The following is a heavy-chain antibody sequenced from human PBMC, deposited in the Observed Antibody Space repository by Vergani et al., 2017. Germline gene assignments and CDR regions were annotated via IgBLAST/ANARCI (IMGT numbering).Heavy chain of an antibody. V-gene: IGHV4-39*01. CDR1: GGSIRSTNYY. J-gene: IGHJ5*02. Sequence: QLQLQESGPGLVKPAETLSLTCTVSGGSIRSTNYYCAWIRQAPGKWLEWIGGIYYSGSTYYNPSLKSRVTMSVDTSKNQFSLKLTSVTAADTAVYYCARLSLRGWFDPWGQGTLVTVSS. CDR3: ARLSLRGWFDP. D-gene: IGHD3-3*02. CDR2: IYYSGST.